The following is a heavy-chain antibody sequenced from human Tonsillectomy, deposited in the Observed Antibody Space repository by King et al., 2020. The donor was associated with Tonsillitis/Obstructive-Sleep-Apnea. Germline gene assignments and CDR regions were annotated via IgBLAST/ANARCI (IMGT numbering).Heavy chain of an antibody. CDR1: GGSFSGYY. D-gene: IGHD3-16*01. Sequence: VQLQQWGAGLLKPSETLSLTCGVYGGSFSGYYWTWIRQPPGKGLEWIGEISHSGSTNYNPSLESRVTITVDPSKNQFSLKLSSVTAADTSVYYCARDNGGGSAFDIWGQGTMVTVSS. J-gene: IGHJ3*02. CDR3: ARDNGGGSAFDI. CDR2: ISHSGST. V-gene: IGHV4-34*01.